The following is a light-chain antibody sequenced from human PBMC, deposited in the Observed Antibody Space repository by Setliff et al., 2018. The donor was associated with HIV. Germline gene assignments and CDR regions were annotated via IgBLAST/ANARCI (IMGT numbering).Light chain of an antibody. CDR3: SSYVDGHVS. J-gene: IGLJ2*01. Sequence: QSALAQPRSVSGSPGQSVSISCNGTSSNVGGYDYVSWYQQHPGKAPKLLIYDVRKRPSGVPDRFSGSKSGNTASLTISGLEADDEADYSCSSYVDGHVSFGGGTKVTVL. CDR1: SSNVGGYDY. V-gene: IGLV2-11*01. CDR2: DVR.